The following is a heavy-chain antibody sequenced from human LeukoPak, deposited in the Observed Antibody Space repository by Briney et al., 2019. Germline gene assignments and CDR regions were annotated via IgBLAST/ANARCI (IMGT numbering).Heavy chain of an antibody. CDR1: ARSISSYY. CDR2: IYDSGNT. Sequence: PSETLSLTCPVSARSISSYYWGWIRQPPGKGLEWIGNIYDSGNTKYNPPLKSRVTISVDTSKNQFSLKLSSVTAADTAEYYCARSMVATADAAHDYWGQGTLVTVSS. V-gene: IGHV4-4*08. D-gene: IGHD5-12*01. CDR3: ARSMVATADAAHDY. J-gene: IGHJ4*02.